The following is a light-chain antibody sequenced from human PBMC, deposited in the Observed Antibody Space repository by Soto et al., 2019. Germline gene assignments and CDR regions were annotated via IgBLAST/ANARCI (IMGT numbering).Light chain of an antibody. J-gene: IGKJ5*01. CDR1: QNISTW. CDR2: AAS. V-gene: IGKV1-12*01. Sequence: DIQMTQSPSSVSASVGDRVTITCRASQNISTWLAWYQQKPGTAPKLLIYAASSLKSGVPSRFSGSGSGTDFPLTITSLQPEDFATYHCQQAGSFPITFGQGTRLEIK. CDR3: QQAGSFPIT.